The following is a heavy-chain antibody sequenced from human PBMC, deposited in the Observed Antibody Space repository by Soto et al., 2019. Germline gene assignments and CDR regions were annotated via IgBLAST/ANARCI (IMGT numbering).Heavy chain of an antibody. Sequence: SETLSLTCTVSGGSISSGSSYWGWIRQPPGKGLEWIGSIYYLGSTNYNPSLKSRVTISVDTSKNQFSLKLSSVTAADTAVYYCARGVAGEQLRGWFDPWGQGTLVTVSS. D-gene: IGHD6-13*01. CDR3: ARGVAGEQLRGWFDP. V-gene: IGHV4-39*07. CDR2: IYYLGST. J-gene: IGHJ5*02. CDR1: GGSISSGSSY.